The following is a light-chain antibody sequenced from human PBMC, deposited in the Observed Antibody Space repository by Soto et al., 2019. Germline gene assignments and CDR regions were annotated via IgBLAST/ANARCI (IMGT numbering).Light chain of an antibody. J-gene: IGLJ2*01. Sequence: QPASVSGSPGQSITISCTGTSSDVGGYNYVSWYQQHPGEAPKLMIYDVSDRPSGVSNRFSGSKSGNTASLTISGLQTEDEADYYCSSYTSSSTPVVFGGGTKLTVL. V-gene: IGLV2-14*01. CDR3: SSYTSSSTPVV. CDR1: SSDVGGYNY. CDR2: DVS.